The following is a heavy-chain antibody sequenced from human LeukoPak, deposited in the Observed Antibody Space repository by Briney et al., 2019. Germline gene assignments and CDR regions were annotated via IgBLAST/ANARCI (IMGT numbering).Heavy chain of an antibody. CDR3: ARELGNRNDY. V-gene: IGHV3-30-3*01. D-gene: IGHD7-27*01. CDR1: GFTFSSYA. Sequence: PGGSLRLSCAASGFTFSSYAMHWVRQAPGKGLEWVAVISYDGSNKYYADSVKGRFTISRDNSKNTLYLQMNSLRAEDTAVYYCARELGNRNDYWGQGTLVTVSS. CDR2: ISYDGSNK. J-gene: IGHJ4*02.